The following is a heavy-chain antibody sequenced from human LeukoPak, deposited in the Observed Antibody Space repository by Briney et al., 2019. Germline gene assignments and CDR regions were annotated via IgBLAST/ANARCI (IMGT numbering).Heavy chain of an antibody. J-gene: IGHJ4*02. Sequence: SETLSLTCTVSGGSISSYYWSWIRQPPGKGLEWIGYIYYSGSTNYNPSLKSRVTISIDTSKNQFSLKLSSVTAADTAVYYCARLTARTTTNFDFWGQGTLVTVSS. CDR1: GGSISSYY. V-gene: IGHV4-59*08. CDR2: IYYSGST. CDR3: ARLTARTTTNFDF. D-gene: IGHD1-26*01.